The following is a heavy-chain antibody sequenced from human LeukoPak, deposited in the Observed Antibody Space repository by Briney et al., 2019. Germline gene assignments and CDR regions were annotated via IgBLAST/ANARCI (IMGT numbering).Heavy chain of an antibody. J-gene: IGHJ4*02. CDR2: IYYSGST. CDR3: ARRSETNSGTYQMPFDY. Sequence: PSETLSLTCSVSGGSISSSNYYWAWIRQPPGKGLEWIGSIYYSGSTYYNPSLKSRVTISVDTSKNQFSLNLSSVTAADTAVYYCARRSETNSGTYQMPFDYWGQGTLVTVSS. V-gene: IGHV4-39*01. D-gene: IGHD1-26*01. CDR1: GGSISSSNYY.